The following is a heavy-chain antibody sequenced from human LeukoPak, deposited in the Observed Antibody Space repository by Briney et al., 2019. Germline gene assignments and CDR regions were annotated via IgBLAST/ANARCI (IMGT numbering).Heavy chain of an antibody. V-gene: IGHV3-21*01. D-gene: IGHD6-13*01. CDR2: ISSSSSYT. CDR3: ARDSDGSWYGMDY. CDR1: GFTFSSYS. Sequence: GGSLRLSCAASGFTFSSYSMNWVRQAPGKGLEWVSSISSSSSYTYYADSVKGRFTISRDNAKNSLYLQMNSLRAEDTAVYYCARDSDGSWYGMDYWGQGTLVTASS. J-gene: IGHJ4*02.